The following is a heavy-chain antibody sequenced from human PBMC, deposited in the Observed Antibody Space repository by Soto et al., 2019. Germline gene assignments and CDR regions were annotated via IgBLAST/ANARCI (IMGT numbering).Heavy chain of an antibody. D-gene: IGHD3-16*01. Sequence: XGALRVSCLASGFTFSDSWMDWVRQAPGKGPGWVANINPGGSEKNYVDSVKGRFTISRDNAKNSLFLQMNNLRAEDTAVYYCASLGRHGWGQGATVTVSS. V-gene: IGHV3-7*01. CDR1: GFTFSDSW. CDR3: ASLGRHG. CDR2: INPGGSEK. J-gene: IGHJ6*02.